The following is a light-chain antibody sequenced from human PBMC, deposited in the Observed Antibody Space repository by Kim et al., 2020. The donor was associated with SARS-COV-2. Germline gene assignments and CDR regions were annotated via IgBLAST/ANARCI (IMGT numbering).Light chain of an antibody. CDR2: SAY. CDR1: QSLSNN. J-gene: IGKJ1*01. Sequence: EIVMTQSPATLSVSPGERATLSCRASQSLSNNLAWYQQKPGQAPRLLIYSAYMRATGIPARFSGSVSGTEFTLTINSLQSEDSAVYYCQHYNIWPPWTFGPGTKVDIK. CDR3: QHYNIWPPWT. V-gene: IGKV3-15*01.